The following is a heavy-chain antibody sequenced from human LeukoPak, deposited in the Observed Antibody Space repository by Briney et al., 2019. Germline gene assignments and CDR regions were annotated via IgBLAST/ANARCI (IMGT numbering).Heavy chain of an antibody. CDR3: ARDLRDGSGSFYYGMDV. Sequence: GGSLRLSCAASGFTVSSNYMSWVRQAPGRGLEWVSVISSGGSTYYADSVKGRFTISRDNSKNTLYLQMNSLRAEDTAVYYCARDLRDGSGSFYYGMDVWGQGTTVTVSS. V-gene: IGHV3-66*01. D-gene: IGHD3-10*01. CDR2: ISSGGST. J-gene: IGHJ6*02. CDR1: GFTVSSNY.